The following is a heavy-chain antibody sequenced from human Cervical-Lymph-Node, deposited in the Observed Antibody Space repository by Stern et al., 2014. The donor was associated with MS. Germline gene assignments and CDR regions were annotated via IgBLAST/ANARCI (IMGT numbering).Heavy chain of an antibody. CDR1: GYTFSAHS. Sequence: VQLVQSGAEVKKPGASVKVSCKASGYTFSAHSLHWVRQAPGPGLAWLGWVNPNSGGTIYAPQFHGRVTMTRDTSTSTAFMELSRLTSDDTAIYYCARGPNEHWGGHYNSHAMDVWGQGTTVTVSS. J-gene: IGHJ6*02. V-gene: IGHV1-2*02. CDR3: ARGPNEHWGGHYNSHAMDV. CDR2: VNPNSGGT. D-gene: IGHD2-21*01.